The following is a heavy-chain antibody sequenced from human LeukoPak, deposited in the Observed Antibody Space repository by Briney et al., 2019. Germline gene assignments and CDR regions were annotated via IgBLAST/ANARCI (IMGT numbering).Heavy chain of an antibody. J-gene: IGHJ4*02. CDR2: INSDGSST. Sequence: GGSLRLSCAASGFTFSSYWMHWVRQAPGKGLVWVSRINSDGSSTSYADSVKGRFTISRDNAKDTLYLQMNSLRAEDTAVYYCARDPSWIRGLMDYWGQGTLVTVSS. CDR3: ARDPSWIRGLMDY. V-gene: IGHV3-74*01. CDR1: GFTFSSYW. D-gene: IGHD5-18*01.